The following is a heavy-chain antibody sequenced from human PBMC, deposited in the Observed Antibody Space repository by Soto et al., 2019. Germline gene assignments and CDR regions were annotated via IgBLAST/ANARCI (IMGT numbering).Heavy chain of an antibody. D-gene: IGHD3-22*01. CDR2: MYFGGSF. CDR1: GASVSHGY. CDR3: ARSYYDSTGFAVDP. V-gene: IGHV4-59*02. Sequence: QMQLPASGPGLVKPSETLSLTCNVSGASVSHGYWSWIRQPPGKGLEWIGFMYFGGSFNYNPSLTSRATISVETSKNQFSMKLTPVTASDTAVYYCARSYYDSTGFAVDPWGQGTLVTVSS. J-gene: IGHJ5*02.